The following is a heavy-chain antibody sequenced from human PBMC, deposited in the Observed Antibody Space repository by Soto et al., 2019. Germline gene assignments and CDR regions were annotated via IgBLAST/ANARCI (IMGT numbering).Heavy chain of an antibody. CDR3: TRDASRDSSARGWFDP. V-gene: IGHV3-21*01. CDR2: ISSNSAYI. D-gene: IGHD6-13*01. J-gene: IGHJ5*02. Sequence: LRLSCAASGFTFRSFTMNWARQAPGKGLEWVSTISSNSAYIYYTDALRGRFTISRDNAKNSLHLQMNSLRAEDTAAYYCTRDASRDSSARGWFDPWGPGTLVTVSS. CDR1: GFTFRSFT.